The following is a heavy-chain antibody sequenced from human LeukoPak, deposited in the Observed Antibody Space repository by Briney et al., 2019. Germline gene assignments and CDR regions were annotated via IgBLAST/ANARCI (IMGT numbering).Heavy chain of an antibody. D-gene: IGHD6-13*01. CDR2: ISAYNGNT. J-gene: IGHJ5*02. Sequence: ASVKVSCKASGYTFTSYGISWVRQAPGQGLERMGWISAYNGNTNYAQKLQGRVTMTTDTSTSTAYMELRSLRSDDTAVYYCARVPRAGTRVNWFDPWGQGTLVIVSS. CDR3: ARVPRAGTRVNWFDP. CDR1: GYTFTSYG. V-gene: IGHV1-18*01.